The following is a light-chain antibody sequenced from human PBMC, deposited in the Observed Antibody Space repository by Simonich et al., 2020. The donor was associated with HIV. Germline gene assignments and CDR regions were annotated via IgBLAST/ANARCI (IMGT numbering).Light chain of an antibody. CDR3: SSYAGSNNLV. CDR1: ISDVGAYNY. J-gene: IGLJ3*02. CDR2: DVT. V-gene: IGLV2-8*01. Sequence: QSAPTQPPSASGSPGQSVTISCTGNISDVGAYNYVSWYQQQPGKAPKLIIYDVTKRPSGVPERFSGAKSGNTASLTVSGLQAEEEADYYCSSYAGSNNLVFGGGTKLTVL.